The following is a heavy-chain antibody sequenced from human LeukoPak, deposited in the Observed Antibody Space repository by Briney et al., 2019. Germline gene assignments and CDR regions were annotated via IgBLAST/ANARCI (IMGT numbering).Heavy chain of an antibody. J-gene: IGHJ3*02. CDR3: ARHDILTGSDAFDI. CDR2: IYYSGST. V-gene: IGHV4-59*08. Sequence: SETLSLTCTVSSGSISSYYWSWIRQPPGKGLEWIGYIYYSGSTNYNPSLKSRVTISVDTSKNQFSLKLSSVTAADTAVYYCARHDILTGSDAFDIWGQGTMVTVSS. D-gene: IGHD3-9*01. CDR1: SGSISSYY.